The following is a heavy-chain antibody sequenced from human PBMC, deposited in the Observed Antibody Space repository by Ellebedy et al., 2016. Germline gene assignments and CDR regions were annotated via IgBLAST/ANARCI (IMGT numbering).Heavy chain of an antibody. CDR1: GFTFSSYW. CDR3: ARDRTAVGGTGGY. CDR2: IKSDGTGP. V-gene: IGHV3-74*01. D-gene: IGHD6-19*01. Sequence: GESLKISCAASGFTFSSYWMHWVRQVPGKGLVWVSRIKSDGTGPSYADSVKGRFTISRDNAKSTLYLQMNSLRAEDTAVYYCARDRTAVGGTGGYWGQGTLVTVSS. J-gene: IGHJ4*02.